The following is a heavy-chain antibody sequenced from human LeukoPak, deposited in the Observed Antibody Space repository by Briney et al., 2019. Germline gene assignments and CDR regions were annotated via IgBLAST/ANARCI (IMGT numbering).Heavy chain of an antibody. D-gene: IGHD2-21*02. CDR3: ARARYCGGDCYSGDY. CDR1: GFTFSSYA. CDR2: ISGSGGST. Sequence: GGSLRLSCAASGFTFSSYAMSWVRQAPGKGLEWVSAISGSGGSTYYAESVKGRFTISRDNSKNTLYLQMNSLRAEDTAVYYCARARYCGGDCYSGDYWGQGTLVTVSS. J-gene: IGHJ4*02. V-gene: IGHV3-23*01.